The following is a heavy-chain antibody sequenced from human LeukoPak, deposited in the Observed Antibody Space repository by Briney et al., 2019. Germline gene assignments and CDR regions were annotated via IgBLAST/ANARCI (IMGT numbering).Heavy chain of an antibody. J-gene: IGHJ4*01. V-gene: IGHV1-24*01. CDR3: ATIPSIRLGESF. CDR2: FDPEDGET. D-gene: IGHD3-16*01. Sequence: ASVKVSCKVSGYTLTELSMHWVRQAPGKGLEWMGGFDPEDGETIYAQKFQGRVTMTEDTSTDTAYMELSSLRSEDTAVYYCATIPSIRLGESFWGHGTLVTVSS. CDR1: GYTLTELS.